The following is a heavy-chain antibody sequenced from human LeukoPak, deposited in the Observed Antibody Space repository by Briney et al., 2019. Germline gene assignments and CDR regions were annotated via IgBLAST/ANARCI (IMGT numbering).Heavy chain of an antibody. CDR2: ISGSGGST. CDR3: AKDLRNSGSIAAAGEFDY. CDR1: GFTFSSYA. J-gene: IGHJ4*02. D-gene: IGHD6-13*01. Sequence: GGSLRLSCAASGFTFSSYAMSWVRQAPGKGLEWVSAISGSGGSTYYADSVKGRFTISRDNSKNTLYLQMNSLRAEDTAVYYCAKDLRNSGSIAAAGEFDYWGQGTLVTVSS. V-gene: IGHV3-23*01.